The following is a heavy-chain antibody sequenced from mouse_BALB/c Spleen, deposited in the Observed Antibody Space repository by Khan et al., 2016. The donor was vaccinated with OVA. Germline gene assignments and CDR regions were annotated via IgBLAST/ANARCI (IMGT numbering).Heavy chain of an antibody. D-gene: IGHD2-1*01. Sequence: QVRLQQSGAELVKPGASVKLSCKTSGYTFTSYWIQWVKQRPGQGLGWIGQIFPGTGTTYYNENFKGKATLTVDTSSSPAYMPLSSLTSEDSAVYFCARGYFGNYEFVYWGQGTLVTVSP. V-gene: IGHV1S132*01. J-gene: IGHJ3*01. CDR1: GYTFTSYW. CDR3: ARGYFGNYEFVY. CDR2: IFPGTGTT.